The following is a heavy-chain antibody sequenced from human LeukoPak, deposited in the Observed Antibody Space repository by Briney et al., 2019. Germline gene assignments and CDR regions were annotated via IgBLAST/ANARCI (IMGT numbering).Heavy chain of an antibody. D-gene: IGHD3-9*01. J-gene: IGHJ4*02. CDR1: GYTFTSYS. V-gene: IGHV1-18*01. CDR2: ISGYNGDT. Sequence: ASVKVSCKTSGYTFTSYSINWVRQAPGQGLEWMGWISGYNGDTNYAQKLQGRVTMTTDTSTSTAYMELRSLRSDDTAVYYCARVGGYFDWLLTAYYFDYWGQGTLVTVSS. CDR3: ARVGGYFDWLLTAYYFDY.